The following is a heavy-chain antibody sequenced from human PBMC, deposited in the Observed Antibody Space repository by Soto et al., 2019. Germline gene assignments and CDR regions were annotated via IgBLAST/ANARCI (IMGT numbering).Heavy chain of an antibody. CDR1: GFTFSSYG. Sequence: QVQLVESGGGVVQPGRSLRLSCAASGFTFSSYGMHWVRQAPGKGLEWVAVISYDGSNKYYADSVKGRFTISRDNSKNTLYLQINSLRAEDTAVYYCAAVVLDYWGQGTLVTVSS. V-gene: IGHV3-30*03. D-gene: IGHD2-21*01. CDR2: ISYDGSNK. CDR3: AAVVLDY. J-gene: IGHJ4*02.